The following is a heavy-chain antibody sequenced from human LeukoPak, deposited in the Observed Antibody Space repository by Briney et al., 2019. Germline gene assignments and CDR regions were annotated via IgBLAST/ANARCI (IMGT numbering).Heavy chain of an antibody. CDR1: GFTVSSNY. D-gene: IGHD3-3*01. J-gene: IGHJ5*02. CDR3: ARSQHDYDFWSGNQYNWFDP. Sequence: PGGSLRLSCAASGFTVSSNYMSWVRQAPGKGLEWVSVIYSGGSTHYADSVKGRFTISRDNSKNTLYLQMNSLRAEDTAVYYCARSQHDYDFWSGNQYNWFDPWGQGTLVTVSS. V-gene: IGHV3-66*01. CDR2: IYSGGST.